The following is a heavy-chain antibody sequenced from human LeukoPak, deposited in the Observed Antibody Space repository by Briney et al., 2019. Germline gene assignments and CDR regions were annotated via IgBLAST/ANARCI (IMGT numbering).Heavy chain of an antibody. J-gene: IGHJ5*02. Sequence: SETLSLTCAVYGGSFSGYYWSWIRQPPGKGLEWIGEINHGGSTNYNPSLKSRVTISVDTSKNQFSLKLSSVTAADTAVYYCAGHYYDSSGYSGGWFDPWGQGTLVTVSS. CDR3: AGHYYDSSGYSGGWFDP. V-gene: IGHV4-34*01. D-gene: IGHD3-22*01. CDR1: GGSFSGYY. CDR2: INHGGST.